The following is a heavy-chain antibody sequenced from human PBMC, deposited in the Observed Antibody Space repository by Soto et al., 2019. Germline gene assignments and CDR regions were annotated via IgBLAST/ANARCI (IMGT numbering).Heavy chain of an antibody. Sequence: GGSLRLSCATSGFTFSSYXMXXXXXXXXXXXEWVSYISSSGSTXXYADSVXGXXTISRDHAKNSLYLQMDSLRAEDTAVYYCARDQEAGSFFPFYYGMDVWGQGTTVTVSS. CDR1: GFTFSSYX. J-gene: IGHJ6*02. V-gene: IGHV3-48*03. D-gene: IGHD6-13*01. CDR3: ARDQEAGSFFPFYYGMDV. CDR2: ISSSGSTX.